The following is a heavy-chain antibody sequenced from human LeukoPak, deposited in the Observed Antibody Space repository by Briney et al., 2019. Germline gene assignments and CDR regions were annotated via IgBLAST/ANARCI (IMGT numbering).Heavy chain of an antibody. CDR2: ISSSSSTI. V-gene: IGHV3-48*01. Sequence: GGSLRLSCAASGFTFSSYSMNWVRQAPGKGLEWVSYISSSSSTIYYADSVKGRFTISRDNAKNSLYLQMNSLRAEDTAVYYCARVYSDSSGYYDAFDIWGQGTMVTVSS. J-gene: IGHJ3*02. D-gene: IGHD3-22*01. CDR3: ARVYSDSSGYYDAFDI. CDR1: GFTFSSYS.